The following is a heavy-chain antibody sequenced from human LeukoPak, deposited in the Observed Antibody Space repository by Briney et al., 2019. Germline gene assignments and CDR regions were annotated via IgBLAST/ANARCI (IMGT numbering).Heavy chain of an antibody. V-gene: IGHV4-30-4*08. Sequence: SETLSLTCTVSGGSSSSGDYFWNWIRQTPGKGLEWIGYIYYSGSTYYNPSPRSRVSISVDTSKNQFSLKLSSVTAADTAVYYCARVRGITGTTAFDYWGQGTLVTVSS. CDR3: ARVRGITGTTAFDY. D-gene: IGHD1-14*01. CDR2: IYYSGST. CDR1: GGSSSSGDYF. J-gene: IGHJ4*02.